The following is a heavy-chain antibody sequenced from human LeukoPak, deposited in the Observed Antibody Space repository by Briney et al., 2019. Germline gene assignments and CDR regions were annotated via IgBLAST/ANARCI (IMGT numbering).Heavy chain of an antibody. J-gene: IGHJ3*02. CDR1: DGSISNYF. CDR2: VHYSEPT. Sequence: PSETLSLTCTVSDGSISNYFWSWIRQPPGKGLEWLAYVHYSEPTNYNPSLRSRVTISLDTSKNQFSLKLSSVTAADTAVYYCARDRRRDLLHAFDIWGQGTMITVSS. V-gene: IGHV4-59*01. CDR3: ARDRRRDLLHAFDI. D-gene: IGHD1-26*01.